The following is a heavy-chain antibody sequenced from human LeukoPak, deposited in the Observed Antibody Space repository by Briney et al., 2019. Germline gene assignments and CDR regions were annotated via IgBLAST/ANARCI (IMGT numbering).Heavy chain of an antibody. J-gene: IGHJ6*03. Sequence: SETLSLTCAVYGGSLSGYYWSWIRQPPGKGLEWIGEINHSGSTNYNPSLKSRVTISVDTSKNQFSLKLSSVTAADTAVYYCASPHRKHYGSGSYARTDYYYYYYMDVWGKGTTVTISS. CDR3: ASPHRKHYGSGSYARTDYYYYYYMDV. CDR2: INHSGST. V-gene: IGHV4-34*01. CDR1: GGSLSGYY. D-gene: IGHD3-10*01.